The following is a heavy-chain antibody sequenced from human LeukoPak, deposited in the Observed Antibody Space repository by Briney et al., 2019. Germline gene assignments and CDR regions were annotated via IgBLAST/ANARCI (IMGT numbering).Heavy chain of an antibody. CDR1: GGSIDSTNY. Sequence: SETLSLTCGVSGGSIDSTNYWSWVRQAPGKGLEWIGEIAHDGTRNYNPSLRSRVAMSFDRANNYFSLSLTAVTAADTALYYCARVKQLVYGYYFDYWGQGTLVTVSS. CDR3: ARVKQLVYGYYFDY. CDR2: IAHDGTR. D-gene: IGHD6-13*01. J-gene: IGHJ4*02. V-gene: IGHV4-4*02.